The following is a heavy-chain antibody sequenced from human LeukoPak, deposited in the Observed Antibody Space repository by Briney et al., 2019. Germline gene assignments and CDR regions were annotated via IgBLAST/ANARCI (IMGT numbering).Heavy chain of an antibody. CDR1: GYTLTELS. V-gene: IGHV1-24*01. J-gene: IGHJ4*02. CDR2: FDPEDGET. D-gene: IGHD6-19*01. CDR3: ATTGDSSGWYDY. Sequence: ASVKVSCKVSGYTLTELSMRWVRQAPGKGLEWMGGFDPEDGETIYAQEFQGRVTMTEDTSTDTAYMELSSLRSEDTAVYYCATTGDSSGWYDYWGQGTLVTVSS.